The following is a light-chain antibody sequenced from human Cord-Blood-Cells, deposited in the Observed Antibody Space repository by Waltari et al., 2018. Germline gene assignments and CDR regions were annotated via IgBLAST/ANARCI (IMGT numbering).Light chain of an antibody. CDR1: QSISSY. CDR2: AAS. CDR3: QQSYSTRWT. J-gene: IGKJ1*01. Sequence: DIQMTQSPSSLSASVGDRVTITCRASQSISSYLNWYKQKPGKAPKLLIYAASSLQSGVPSRFSDSGSGTEFTRTISSLQPEDFATYYCQQSYSTRWTFGQGTKVEIK. V-gene: IGKV1-39*01.